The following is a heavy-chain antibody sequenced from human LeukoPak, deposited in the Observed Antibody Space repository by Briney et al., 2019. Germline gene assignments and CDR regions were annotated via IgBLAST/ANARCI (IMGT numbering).Heavy chain of an antibody. CDR2: ISSSGSTI. J-gene: IGHJ4*02. CDR3: ARDHSNLVDY. D-gene: IGHD4-11*01. CDR1: GFTFSSYE. Sequence: GGSLRLSCAASGFTFSSYEMNWVRQAPGKGLEWVSYISSSGSTIYYADSVKGRFTISRDNARNSLYLQMDSLRAEDTAVYYCARDHSNLVDYWGQGTLVTVSS. V-gene: IGHV3-48*03.